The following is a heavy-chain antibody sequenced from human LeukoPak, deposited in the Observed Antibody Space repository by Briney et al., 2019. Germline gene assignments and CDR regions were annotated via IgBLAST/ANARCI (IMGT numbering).Heavy chain of an antibody. Sequence: GGSLRLSCAASGLTFSSYSMNWVRQAPGKGLEWVSYISSSSSTIYYADSVKGRFTISRDNARNSLDLQMSSLRPEDTALYYCVKDKHRDGYTYGVYDSWGQGTLITVSS. CDR2: ISSSSSTI. J-gene: IGHJ5*01. CDR3: VKDKHRDGYTYGVYDS. V-gene: IGHV3-48*04. CDR1: GLTFSSYS. D-gene: IGHD5-12*01.